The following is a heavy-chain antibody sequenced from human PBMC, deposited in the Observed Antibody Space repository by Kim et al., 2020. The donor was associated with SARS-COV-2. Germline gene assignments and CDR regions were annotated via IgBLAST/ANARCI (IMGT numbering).Heavy chain of an antibody. J-gene: IGHJ2*01. CDR2: IGTAGDT. V-gene: IGHV3-13*01. D-gene: IGHD3-10*01. CDR3: ARFGESSLGIDL. CDR1: GFTFSSYD. Sequence: GGSLRLSCAASGFTFSSYDMHWVRQATGKGLEWVSAIGTAGDTYYPGSVKGRFTISRENAKNSLYLQMNSLRAGDTAVYYCARFGESSLGIDLWGRGTLVTVSS.